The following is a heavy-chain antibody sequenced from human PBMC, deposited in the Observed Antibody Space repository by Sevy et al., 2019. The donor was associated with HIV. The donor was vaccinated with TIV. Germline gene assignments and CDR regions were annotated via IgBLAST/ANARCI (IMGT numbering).Heavy chain of an antibody. V-gene: IGHV3-30-3*01. J-gene: IGHJ4*02. D-gene: IGHD5-12*01. Sequence: GGSLRLSCAASGFTFGSYVLHWVRQAPGKGLEWVALISQTYDGSKKYYADSVKGRFIISRDNSKNTLYVQIDSLKLEDTAVYYCVRDNSGYFLFDHWGQGPLVTVSS. CDR1: GFTFGSYV. CDR2: ISQTYDGSKK. CDR3: VRDNSGYFLFDH.